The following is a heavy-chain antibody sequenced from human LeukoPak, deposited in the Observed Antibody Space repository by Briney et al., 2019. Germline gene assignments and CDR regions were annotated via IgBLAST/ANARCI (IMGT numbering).Heavy chain of an antibody. CDR3: ARDLSQRSYGSGSNWFDP. Sequence: SVKVSCKASGGTFSSYAISWVRQAPGQGLEWMGRIIPIFGTANYAQKFQGRVTITTDESTSTAYMELSSLRSEDTAVYYCARDLSQRSYGSGSNWFDPWGQETLLTVSS. CDR2: IIPIFGTA. CDR1: GGTFSSYA. D-gene: IGHD3-10*01. V-gene: IGHV1-69*05. J-gene: IGHJ5*02.